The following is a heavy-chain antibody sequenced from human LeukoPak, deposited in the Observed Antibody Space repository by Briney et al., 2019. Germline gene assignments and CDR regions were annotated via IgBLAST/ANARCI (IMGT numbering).Heavy chain of an antibody. Sequence: SETLSLTCTVSGGSVSSGSYYWSWIRQPPGKGLEWIGYIYYSGSTNYNPSLKSRVTISVGTSKNQFSLKLSSVTAADTAVYYCARTGYSSGWYFDYWGQGTLVTVSS. CDR1: GGSVSSGSYY. CDR2: IYYSGST. CDR3: ARTGYSSGWYFDY. D-gene: IGHD6-19*01. V-gene: IGHV4-61*01. J-gene: IGHJ4*02.